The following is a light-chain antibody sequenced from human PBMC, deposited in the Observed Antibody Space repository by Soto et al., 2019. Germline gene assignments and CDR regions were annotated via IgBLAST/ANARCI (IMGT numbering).Light chain of an antibody. Sequence: EIVMTQSPATLSVSPGERVTLSCRASQSVSSNLAWYQQKPGQAPRLLIYDASTRATAIPARFSGSGSGTEFNLTISSLQSEDFAVYFCQQYDTWPITVGKGTRLE. J-gene: IGKJ5*01. V-gene: IGKV3-15*01. CDR3: QQYDTWPIT. CDR2: DAS. CDR1: QSVSSN.